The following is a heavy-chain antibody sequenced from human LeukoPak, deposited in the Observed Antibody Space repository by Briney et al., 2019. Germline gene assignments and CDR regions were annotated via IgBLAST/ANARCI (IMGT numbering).Heavy chain of an antibody. J-gene: IGHJ4*02. D-gene: IGHD3-16*02. CDR1: GGTFSSYA. V-gene: IGHV1-69*04. CDR3: ARDLDYDYVWGSYRQTFDY. CDR2: IIPILGIA. Sequence: GASVKVSCKASGGTFSSYAISWVRQAPGQGLEWMGRIIPILGIANYAQKFQGRVTITADKSTSTAYMELSSLRSEDTAVYYCARDLDYDYVWGSYRQTFDYWGQGTLVTVSS.